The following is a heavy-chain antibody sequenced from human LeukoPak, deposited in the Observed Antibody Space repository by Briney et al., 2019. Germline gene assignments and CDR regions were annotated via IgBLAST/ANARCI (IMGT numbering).Heavy chain of an antibody. CDR2: INPSGGST. CDR3: ARVRDEYQLSF. J-gene: IGHJ4*02. Sequence: GASVTVSCTASGYTFTSYYMHWVRQAPGQGLEWMGIINPSGGSTSYAPKFHGRVTMTKDTSTSTVYMELSSLRSEDTAVYYCARVRDEYQLSFWGQGTLVTVSS. V-gene: IGHV1-46*01. CDR1: GYTFTSYY. D-gene: IGHD2-2*01.